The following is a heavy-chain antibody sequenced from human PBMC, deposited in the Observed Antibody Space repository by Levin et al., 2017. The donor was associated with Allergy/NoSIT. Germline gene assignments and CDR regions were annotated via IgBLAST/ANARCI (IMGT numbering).Heavy chain of an antibody. Sequence: SETLSLNCTVSGGSLSSGDYYWSWIRQPPGKGLEWIGYIYHTGATYYNPSLKTRLTMSVDTSKNQFSLNLNSVTVADTAVYYCGRGNRGIDYWGQGTLVTVSS. CDR3: GRGNRGIDY. V-gene: IGHV4-30-4*01. J-gene: IGHJ4*02. CDR1: GGSLSSGDYY. CDR2: IYHTGAT.